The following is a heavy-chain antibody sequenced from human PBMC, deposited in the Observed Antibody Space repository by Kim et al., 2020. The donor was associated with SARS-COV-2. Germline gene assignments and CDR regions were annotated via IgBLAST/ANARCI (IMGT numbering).Heavy chain of an antibody. D-gene: IGHD4-17*01. J-gene: IGHJ4*02. Sequence: YAATVQGRFTISRDDSKNTLYLQMNSLKTGDTAVYYCTTALSGFDYEIDYWGQGTLVTVSS. CDR3: TTALSGFDYEIDY. V-gene: IGHV3-15*01.